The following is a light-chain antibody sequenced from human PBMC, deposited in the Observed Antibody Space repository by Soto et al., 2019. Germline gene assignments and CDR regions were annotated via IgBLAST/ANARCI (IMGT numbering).Light chain of an antibody. V-gene: IGKV1-6*01. CDR2: AAS. CDR3: QQYNTYST. Sequence: AIQMTQSPSSLSASVGDRVTITCRASQAIRNDLGWYQQRPGKAPKLLIYAASSLQSGVPSRFSGSGSGTDFTLTISSLQPEDFATYYCQQYNTYSTFGQGTRLEIK. J-gene: IGKJ5*01. CDR1: QAIRND.